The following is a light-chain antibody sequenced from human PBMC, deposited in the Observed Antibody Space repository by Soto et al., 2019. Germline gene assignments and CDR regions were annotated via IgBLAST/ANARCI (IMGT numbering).Light chain of an antibody. CDR3: QHYFRGSPIT. V-gene: IGKV3-20*01. CDR1: QSVSSR. Sequence: ESVMTQSPDTLSLSPGERATLSCRGGQSVSSRLAWYRQKPGQAPRLLISDASSRATGIPDRFSGSGCGTDFTLTITRLEPEDFALYFCQHYFRGSPITFGQGTRLEIK. CDR2: DAS. J-gene: IGKJ5*01.